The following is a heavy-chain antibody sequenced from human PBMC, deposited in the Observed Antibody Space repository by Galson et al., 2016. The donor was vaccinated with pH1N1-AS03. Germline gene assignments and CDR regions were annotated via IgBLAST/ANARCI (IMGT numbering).Heavy chain of an antibody. CDR1: GYTFTSND. V-gene: IGHV1-8*01. CDR2: MNPNTGIT. J-gene: IGHJ4*02. D-gene: IGHD3-10*01. CDR3: ARGVSAGVDF. Sequence: SVKVSCKASGYTFTSNDINWVRQATGQGLEWMGWMNPNTGITGYAQKFQGRVTMTRDISTSTAYMELSSLRSEDTAAYFCARGVSAGVDFWGQGTLVTVSS.